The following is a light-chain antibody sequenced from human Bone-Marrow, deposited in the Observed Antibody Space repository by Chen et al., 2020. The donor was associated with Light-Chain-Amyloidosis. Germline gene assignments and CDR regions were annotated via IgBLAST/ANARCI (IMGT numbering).Light chain of an antibody. V-gene: IGLV3-1*01. CDR1: KLGDKY. CDR3: QAWDSSTPVV. J-gene: IGLJ2*01. CDR2: QDS. Sequence: SYVLTQPPSVSVSPGQPASITCSGDKLGDKYACWYQQKPGQSPVLVIYQDSKRPSGIPERFSGSNSGNTATLTISGTQAMDEADYYCQAWDSSTPVVFGGGTKLTVL.